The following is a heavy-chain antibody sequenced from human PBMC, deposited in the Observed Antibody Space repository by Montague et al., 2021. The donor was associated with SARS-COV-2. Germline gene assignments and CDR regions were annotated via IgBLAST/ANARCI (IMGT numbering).Heavy chain of an antibody. Sequence: TLSLTCTVSGASISTGAYYWSWIRQHPEKGQEWIGYIYYSGTXYYNPSLKSRVTISLDTSNNHSSLKLSSVTAADTAVYYCATASGSGRLGFHYWGQGTLVLVSS. CDR3: ATASGSGRLGFHY. CDR2: IYYSGTX. CDR1: GASISTGAYY. D-gene: IGHD3-10*01. J-gene: IGHJ4*02. V-gene: IGHV4-31*03.